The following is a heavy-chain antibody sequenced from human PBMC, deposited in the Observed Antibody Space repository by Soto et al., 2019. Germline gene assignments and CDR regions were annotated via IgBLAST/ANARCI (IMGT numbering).Heavy chain of an antibody. D-gene: IGHD3-22*01. Sequence: GGSLRLSCAASGFTFSSYSMNWVRQAPGKGLEWVSSISSSSSYIYYADSVKGRFTISRDNAKNSLYLQMNSLRAEDTAVYYCARDNVFAYYYDSSGYGLGDARAFDIWGQGTMVTVSS. CDR1: GFTFSSYS. CDR2: ISSSSSYI. J-gene: IGHJ3*02. CDR3: ARDNVFAYYYDSSGYGLGDARAFDI. V-gene: IGHV3-21*01.